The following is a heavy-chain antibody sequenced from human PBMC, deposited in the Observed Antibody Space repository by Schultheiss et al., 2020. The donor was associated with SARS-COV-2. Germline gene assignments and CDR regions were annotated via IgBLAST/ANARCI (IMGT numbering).Heavy chain of an antibody. CDR2: ISSSSSYI. CDR1: GFTFSSYS. J-gene: IGHJ4*02. Sequence: GSLRLSCAASGFTFSSYSMNWVRQAPGKGLEWVSSISSSSSYIYYADSVKGRFTISRDNAKNSLYLQMNSLRAEDTAVYYCARGGGGYSGYDSDYFDYWGQGTLVTVSS. CDR3: ARGGGGYSGYDSDYFDY. V-gene: IGHV3-21*01. D-gene: IGHD5-12*01.